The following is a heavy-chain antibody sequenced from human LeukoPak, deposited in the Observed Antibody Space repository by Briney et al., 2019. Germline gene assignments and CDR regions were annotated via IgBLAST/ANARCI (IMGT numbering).Heavy chain of an antibody. V-gene: IGHV3-66*02. D-gene: IGHD5-18*01. J-gene: IGHJ4*02. CDR3: ARDSSGGYSYGTAIDY. CDR2: IYSGGST. Sequence: PGGSLRLSCAAPGLTVSSNYMSWVRQAPGKGLEWVSVIYSGGSTYYADSVKGRFTISRDNSKNTLYLQMNSLRAEDTAVYYCARDSSGGYSYGTAIDYWGQGTLVTVSS. CDR1: GLTVSSNY.